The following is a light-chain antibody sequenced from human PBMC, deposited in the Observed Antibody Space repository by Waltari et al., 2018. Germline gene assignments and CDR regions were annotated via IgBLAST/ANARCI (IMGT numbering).Light chain of an antibody. V-gene: IGKV1-39*01. J-gene: IGKJ1*01. Sequence: DIQMTQSPSSLSASVGDRVTITCRASQSINTYLNWFQQKPGKAPKLLIFSASSLQSGVPSRFSGSGSGTDFTLTISSLQAEDFASYYCQQSYSTRWTFGQGTKVEIK. CDR1: QSINTY. CDR2: SAS. CDR3: QQSYSTRWT.